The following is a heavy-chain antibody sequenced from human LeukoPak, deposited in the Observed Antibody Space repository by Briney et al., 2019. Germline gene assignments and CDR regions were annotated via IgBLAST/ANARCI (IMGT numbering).Heavy chain of an antibody. Sequence: GGSLRLSCAASRFTFSNYNMNWVRQAPGEGLEWVSSISSSSSYIYYADSVKGRFTISRDNAKNSLYLQMNSLRAEDTAVYYCARDSVAVAGTPFDYWGQGTLVTVSS. D-gene: IGHD6-19*01. J-gene: IGHJ4*02. V-gene: IGHV3-21*01. CDR2: ISSSSSYI. CDR3: ARDSVAVAGTPFDY. CDR1: RFTFSNYN.